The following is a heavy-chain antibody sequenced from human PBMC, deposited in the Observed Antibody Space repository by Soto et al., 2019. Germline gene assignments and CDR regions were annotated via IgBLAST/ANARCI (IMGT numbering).Heavy chain of an antibody. CDR3: ARPWTTRNYDNSYFDL. CDR2: IYYSGGT. D-gene: IGHD3-22*01. CDR1: GASIRSYY. J-gene: IGHJ2*01. Sequence: QVQLRESGPGLVKSSETLSLTCTVSGASIRSYYWSWIRQPPGKGLEWIGYIYYSGGTNYNPSLKGRVTISLDTSKSQFSLTLSSVTAADTAVYYCARPWTTRNYDNSYFDLWGRGTLVTVSS. V-gene: IGHV4-59*01.